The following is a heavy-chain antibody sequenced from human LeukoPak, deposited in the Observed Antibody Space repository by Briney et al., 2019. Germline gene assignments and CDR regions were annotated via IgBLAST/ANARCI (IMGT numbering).Heavy chain of an antibody. CDR2: IYYTGST. CDR1: GGSISNYY. Sequence: SSETLSLTCTVSGGSISNYYWNWIRQPPGKGLEWIGYIYYTGSTNYNPSLKSRVTISVDTSKNQFSLKLSSVTAADTAVYYCARQRRVRGAKEVYYYYYYYMDVWGKGTTVTISS. D-gene: IGHD3-10*01. J-gene: IGHJ6*03. V-gene: IGHV4-59*08. CDR3: ARQRRVRGAKEVYYYYYYYMDV.